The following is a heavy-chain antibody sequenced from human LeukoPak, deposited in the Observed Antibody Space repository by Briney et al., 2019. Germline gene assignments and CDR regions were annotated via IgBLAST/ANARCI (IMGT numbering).Heavy chain of an antibody. CDR2: INHSGST. V-gene: IGHV4-34*01. J-gene: IGHJ4*02. Sequence: SETLSLTCAVYGGSFSGYYWSWIRQPPGKGLEWIGEINHSGSTNYNPSLKSRVTISVDTSKNQFSLKLSSVTAADTAVYYCARKTTVTNTWGFDYWGRGTLVTVSS. CDR1: GGSFSGYY. CDR3: ARKTTVTNTWGFDY. D-gene: IGHD4-17*01.